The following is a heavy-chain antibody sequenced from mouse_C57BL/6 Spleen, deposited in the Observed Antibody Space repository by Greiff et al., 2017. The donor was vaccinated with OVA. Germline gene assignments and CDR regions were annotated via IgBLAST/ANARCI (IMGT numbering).Heavy chain of an antibody. Sequence: QVQLQQSGAELVRPGASVKLSCKASGYTFTDYYINWVKQRPGQGLEWIARIYPGSGNTYYNEKFKGKATLTAEKSSSTAYMQLSSLTSEDSAVYFCAISNGEEFDFDYWGQGTTLTVSS. CDR2: IYPGSGNT. CDR3: AISNGEEFDFDY. J-gene: IGHJ2*01. V-gene: IGHV1-76*01. CDR1: GYTFTDYY.